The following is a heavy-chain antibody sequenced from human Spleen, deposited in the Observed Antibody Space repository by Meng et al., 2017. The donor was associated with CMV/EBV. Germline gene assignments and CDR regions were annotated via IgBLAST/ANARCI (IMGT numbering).Heavy chain of an antibody. J-gene: IGHJ4*02. CDR3: VVGHDSRKVAY. D-gene: IGHD2-15*01. V-gene: IGHV3-53*01. Sequence: GESLKISCVASGLTASISHMNWVRQAPGKGLEWVSVICPDGTHYAGFVKGRFTISRDDSKNIVYLQMNSLGVEDTALYYCVVGHDSRKVAYWGQGTLVTVSS. CDR1: GLTASISH. CDR2: ICPDGT.